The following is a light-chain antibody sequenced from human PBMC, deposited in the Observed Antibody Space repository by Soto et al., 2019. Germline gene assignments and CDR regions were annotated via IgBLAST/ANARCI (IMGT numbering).Light chain of an antibody. Sequence: QSALTQPASVSGSPGQSITISCTGTSSDVGGYNYVSWYQQHPGKAPKLMIYEVSNRPSGVSNRFSGSKSGNTASLTISGLQAEDEADYYCSSYTSSSTLCVFRTGTKLTVL. CDR2: EVS. CDR1: SSDVGGYNY. CDR3: SSYTSSSTLCV. J-gene: IGLJ1*01. V-gene: IGLV2-14*01.